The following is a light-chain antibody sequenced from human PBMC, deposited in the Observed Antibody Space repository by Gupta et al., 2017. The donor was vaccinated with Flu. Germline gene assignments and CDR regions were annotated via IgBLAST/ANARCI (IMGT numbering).Light chain of an antibody. V-gene: IGLV4-69*01. CDR1: SGHSTYA. CDR2: LNRDGSH. CDR3: QTWATGTRV. Sequence: QLVLTQSPYASASLGASVKLTCTLSSGHSTYAIAWPQQQPENGPRYLMKLNRDGSHNKGDGIPDRFSGSSYVAERHLTITSLQSDDEADYYWQTWATGTRVFGGGTKLTVL. J-gene: IGLJ3*02.